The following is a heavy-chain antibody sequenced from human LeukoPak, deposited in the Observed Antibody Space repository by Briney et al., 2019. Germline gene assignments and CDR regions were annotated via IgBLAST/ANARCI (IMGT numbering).Heavy chain of an antibody. CDR1: GYTFTGYY. V-gene: IGHV1-2*02. D-gene: IGHD3-3*01. Sequence: ASLKVSCTASGYTFTGYYMHWVRQAPGQGLEWMGWINPNSGGTNYAQKFQGRVTLTRDTSISTAYMELSRLRSDDTAVYYCARDTARITIFGVAKYMDVWGKGTTVTVSS. CDR3: ARDTARITIFGVAKYMDV. J-gene: IGHJ6*03. CDR2: INPNSGGT.